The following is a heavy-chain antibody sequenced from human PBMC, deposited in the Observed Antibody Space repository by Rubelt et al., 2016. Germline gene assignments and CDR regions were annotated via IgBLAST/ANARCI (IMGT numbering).Heavy chain of an antibody. D-gene: IGHD5-18*01. Sequence: QVQLVQSGAEVKKPGASVKVSCKASGYTFTSYYMHWVRQAPGQGLEWMGRIIPILGMSNYAQKFQGRVSITADTSTSTAYMELSSLRSEDTAVYYWARDNGDTARVSGNDYWGQGTLVTVSS. J-gene: IGHJ4*02. CDR2: IIPILGMS. V-gene: IGHV1-69*09. CDR1: GYTFTSYY. CDR3: ARDNGDTARVSGNDY.